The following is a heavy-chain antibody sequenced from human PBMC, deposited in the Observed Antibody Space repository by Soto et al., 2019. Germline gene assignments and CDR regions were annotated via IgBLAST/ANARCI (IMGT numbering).Heavy chain of an antibody. CDR3: AKVASTLTTINWFDP. J-gene: IGHJ5*02. D-gene: IGHD4-17*01. CDR1: GCTLSSYA. Sequence: EVQLLESGGHLVQPGGSRRLSCAASGCTLSSYAMSWVRQAPERGLEWVSGIDNSGDYTYYADSVKGRFTISRDNSENTLFLQMNSLRAEDSAVYYCAKVASTLTTINWFDPWGQGTRVTVSS. CDR2: IDNSGDYT. V-gene: IGHV3-23*01.